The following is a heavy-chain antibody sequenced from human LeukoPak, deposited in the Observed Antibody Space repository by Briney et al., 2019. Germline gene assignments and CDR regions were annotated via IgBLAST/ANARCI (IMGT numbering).Heavy chain of an antibody. J-gene: IGHJ4*02. V-gene: IGHV3-30*02. CDR1: GFTFSSYG. D-gene: IGHD5-18*01. Sequence: GGSLRLSSAASGFTFSSYGMHWVRQAPGKGLEWVAFIRYDGSNKYYADSVKGRFTISRNNSKNTLYLQMISLRAEDTAVYYCAKSDTAMVPGYYWGQGTLVTVSS. CDR3: AKSDTAMVPGYY. CDR2: IRYDGSNK.